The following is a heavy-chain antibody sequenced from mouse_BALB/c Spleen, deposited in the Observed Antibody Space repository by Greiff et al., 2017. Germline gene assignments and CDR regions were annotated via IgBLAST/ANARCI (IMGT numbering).Heavy chain of an antibody. V-gene: IGHV5-12-1*01. CDR3: ASRYYYGSSYFDY. CDR1: GFAFSSYD. CDR2: ISSGGGST. D-gene: IGHD1-1*01. J-gene: IGHJ2*01. Sequence: EVHLVESGGGLVKPGGSLKLSCAASGFAFSSYDMSWVRQTPEKRLEWVAYISSGGGSTYYPDTVKGRFTISRDNAKNTLYLQMSSLTSEDTAVYYCASRYYYGSSYFDYWGQGTTLTVSS.